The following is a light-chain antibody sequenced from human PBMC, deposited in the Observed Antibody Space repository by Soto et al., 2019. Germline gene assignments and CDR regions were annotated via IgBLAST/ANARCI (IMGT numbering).Light chain of an antibody. J-gene: IGKJ1*01. V-gene: IGKV3-15*01. CDR1: QSVSSSY. CDR2: GAS. Sequence: EIVFAQSPGTLTLYPGERATLSCRASQSVSSSYLAWYQQKPGQAPRLLIYGASTRATGVPARFSGSGSGTEFTLTISSLQSEDFAVYYCQQYNNWPWTFGQGAKVDI. CDR3: QQYNNWPWT.